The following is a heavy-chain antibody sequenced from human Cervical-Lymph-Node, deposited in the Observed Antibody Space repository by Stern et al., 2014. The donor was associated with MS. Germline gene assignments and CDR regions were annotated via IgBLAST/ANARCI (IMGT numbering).Heavy chain of an antibody. J-gene: IGHJ4*02. CDR1: GYDFTGFF. CDR3: AREATRIIVGIDY. D-gene: IGHD2/OR15-2a*01. CDR2: LNPNSDDP. V-gene: IGHV1-2*06. Sequence: QLVQSGAKMERPGASVRVSCKASGYDFTGFFIHWVRQVPGQGLEWMGRLNPNSDDPTYAQHFQDRVTLTSDTSIGTAYLELSRLTSADTAVYYCAREATRIIVGIDYWGQGTPVTVSS.